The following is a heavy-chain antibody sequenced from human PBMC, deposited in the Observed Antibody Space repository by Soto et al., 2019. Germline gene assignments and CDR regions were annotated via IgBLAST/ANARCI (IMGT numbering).Heavy chain of an antibody. CDR3: AKDRRAARRPGYFDY. V-gene: IGHV3-30*18. CDR1: GFTFSSYG. D-gene: IGHD6-6*01. J-gene: IGHJ4*02. Sequence: PGGSLRLSCAASGFTFSSYGMHWVRQAPSKGLEWVAVISYDGSNKYYADSVKGRFTISRDNSKNTLYLQMNSLRAADTAVYYCAKDRRAARRPGYFDYWGQGTLVTVSS. CDR2: ISYDGSNK.